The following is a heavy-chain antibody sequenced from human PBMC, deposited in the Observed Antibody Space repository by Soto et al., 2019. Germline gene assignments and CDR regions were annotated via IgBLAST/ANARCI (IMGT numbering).Heavy chain of an antibody. CDR1: GYTFTSYG. V-gene: IGHV1-18*01. J-gene: IGHJ4*02. D-gene: IGHD1-1*01. CDR2: ISAYNGNT. Sequence: QVQLVQSGAEGKKPGASVKVSCKASGYTFTSYGSSWVRQAPGQGLEWLGWISAYNGNTNYAQKLQGRGTMTPDRSTSTAYMELRSLRSDDTAVEDGAREQGYEFDDWGQGTLVTVAS. CDR3: AREQGYEFDD.